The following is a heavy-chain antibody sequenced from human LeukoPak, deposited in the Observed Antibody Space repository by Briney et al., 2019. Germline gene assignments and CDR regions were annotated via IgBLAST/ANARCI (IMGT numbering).Heavy chain of an antibody. V-gene: IGHV1-69*05. CDR2: IIPIFGTA. CDR3: AVIAAHTFDY. D-gene: IGHD6-6*01. Sequence: SVKVSCKASGGAFSSYAISWVRQAPGQGLEWMGGIIPIFGTANHAQKFQGRVTITTDESTSTAYMELSSLRSEDTAVYYCAVIAAHTFDYWGQGTLVTVSS. J-gene: IGHJ4*02. CDR1: GGAFSSYA.